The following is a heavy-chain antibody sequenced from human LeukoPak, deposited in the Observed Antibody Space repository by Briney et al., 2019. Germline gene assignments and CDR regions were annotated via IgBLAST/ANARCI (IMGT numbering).Heavy chain of an antibody. D-gene: IGHD5-24*01. CDR2: ISSSSSYI. CDR3: ARVVLGDGYPDY. V-gene: IGHV3-21*01. Sequence: GGSLRLSCAASGFTFSSYSMSWVRQAPGKGLEWVSSISSSSSYIYYADSVKGRFTISRDNAKNSLYLQMNSLRAEDTAVYYCARVVLGDGYPDYWGQGTLVTVSS. CDR1: GFTFSSYS. J-gene: IGHJ4*02.